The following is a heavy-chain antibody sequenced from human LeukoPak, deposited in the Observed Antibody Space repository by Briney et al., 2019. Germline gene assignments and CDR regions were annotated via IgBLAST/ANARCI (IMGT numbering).Heavy chain of an antibody. CDR2: IRYDGSNK. Sequence: PGGSLRLSCAASGFTFSSYGMHWVRQAPGKGLEWVAFIRYDGSNKYYADSVKGRFTISRDNAKNSLYLQMKSLRAEDTAVYYCARDQAHWKDGKRYFDYWGQGTLVTVSS. D-gene: IGHD1-1*01. J-gene: IGHJ4*02. CDR1: GFTFSSYG. V-gene: IGHV3-30*02. CDR3: ARDQAHWKDGKRYFDY.